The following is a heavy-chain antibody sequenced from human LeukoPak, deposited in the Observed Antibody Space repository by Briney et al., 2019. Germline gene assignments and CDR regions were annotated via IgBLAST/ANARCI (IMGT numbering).Heavy chain of an antibody. Sequence: GESLKISCKGSGYSFSSYWIGWVRQMPGKGLEWMGIIYPGDSDTRYSPSFQGQVTISADKSISTAYLQWSSLKASDTAMYYCARGYGSGASCYRRGCYFDYWGQGTLVTVSS. CDR1: GYSFSSYW. CDR3: ARGYGSGASCYRRGCYFDY. J-gene: IGHJ4*02. CDR2: IYPGDSDT. V-gene: IGHV5-51*01. D-gene: IGHD2-2*02.